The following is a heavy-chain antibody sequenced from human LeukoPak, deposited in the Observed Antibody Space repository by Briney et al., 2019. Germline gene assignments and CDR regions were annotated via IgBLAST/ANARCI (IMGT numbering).Heavy chain of an antibody. CDR3: ARGRFWSGYPPFDY. J-gene: IGHJ4*02. D-gene: IGHD3-3*01. V-gene: IGHV1-2*02. CDR2: INPDSGDT. CDR1: GYTFTGYY. Sequence: ASVKVSCKASGYTFTGYYMHWVRQAPGQGLEWMGWINPDSGDTNYAQKFQGRVTMTRDTSISTAYMELSRLRSDDTAVYYCARGRFWSGYPPFDYWGQGTLVTVSS.